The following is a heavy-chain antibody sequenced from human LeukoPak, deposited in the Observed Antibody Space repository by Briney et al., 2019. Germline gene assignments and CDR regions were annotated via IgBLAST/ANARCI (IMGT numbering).Heavy chain of an antibody. CDR1: GGSISSYY. CDR3: ASGSDYGGNWGSY. CDR2: IYYSGST. J-gene: IGHJ4*02. D-gene: IGHD4-23*01. V-gene: IGHV4-59*01. Sequence: PSETLSLTCTVSGGSISSYYWSWIRQPPGKGLEWIGYIYYSGSTNYNPSLKSRVTISVDTSKNQFSLKLSSVTAADTAVYYSASGSDYGGNWGSYWGQGTLVTVSS.